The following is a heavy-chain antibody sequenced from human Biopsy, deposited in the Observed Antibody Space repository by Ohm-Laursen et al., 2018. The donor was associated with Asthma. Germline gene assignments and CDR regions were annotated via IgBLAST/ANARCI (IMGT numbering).Heavy chain of an antibody. D-gene: IGHD6-19*01. Sequence: SLRLSCTAPGFTFSSYGMHWVRQAPGKGLEWVALTSYDGANNYYADSVKGRFTISRDNSENTVSLQMNSLTTADTAVYYCARSKVAGRSYYFDYWGQGTLVTVSS. CDR1: GFTFSSYG. V-gene: IGHV3-30*19. CDR3: ARSKVAGRSYYFDY. J-gene: IGHJ4*02. CDR2: TSYDGANN.